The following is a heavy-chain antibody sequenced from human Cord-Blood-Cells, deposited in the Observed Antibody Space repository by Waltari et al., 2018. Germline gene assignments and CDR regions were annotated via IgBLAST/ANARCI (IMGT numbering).Heavy chain of an antibody. CDR3: SREITFGGVIVGRPNWFDP. CDR1: GGSFSGYY. J-gene: IGHJ5*02. CDR2: INHSGST. D-gene: IGHD3-16*02. V-gene: IGHV4-34*01. Sequence: QVQLQQWGAGLLKPSETLSLTCAVYGGSFSGYYWSWIRQPPGKGLEWIGEINHSGSTNYNTSHSRRVTISIDTSKSQFSLKLSSVTAADTAVYYCSREITFGGVIVGRPNWFDPWGQGTLVTVSS.